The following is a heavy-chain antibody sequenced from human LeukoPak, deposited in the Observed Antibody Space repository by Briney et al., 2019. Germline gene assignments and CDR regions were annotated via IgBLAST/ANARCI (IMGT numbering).Heavy chain of an antibody. J-gene: IGHJ4*02. CDR2: ISGSGGKT. D-gene: IGHD2-15*01. V-gene: IGHV3-23*01. CDR1: GFTFTSYA. Sequence: GGSLRPSCAVSGFTFTSYAMSWVRQAPGKGLEWVSVISGSGGKTYYADSVKGRFTISRDNSKNTLYLQMNSLRAEDTAVYHCAKALVPYCSGGSCYSFDYWGQGTLVTVSS. CDR3: AKALVPYCSGGSCYSFDY.